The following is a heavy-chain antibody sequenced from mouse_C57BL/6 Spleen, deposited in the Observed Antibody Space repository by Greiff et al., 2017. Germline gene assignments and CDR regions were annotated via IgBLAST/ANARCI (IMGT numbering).Heavy chain of an antibody. CDR2: SRNKANDYTT. V-gene: IGHV7-1*01. J-gene: IGHJ1*03. CDR1: GFTFSDFY. Sequence: EVQLVESGGGLVQSGRSLRLSCATSGFTFSDFYMEWVRQAPGKGLEWIAASRNKANDYTTEYSASVKGRFIVSRDTSQSILYLQMNALRAEDTAIYYCARDYHDRYFDVWGTGTTVTVSS. CDR3: ARDYHDRYFDV. D-gene: IGHD2-12*01.